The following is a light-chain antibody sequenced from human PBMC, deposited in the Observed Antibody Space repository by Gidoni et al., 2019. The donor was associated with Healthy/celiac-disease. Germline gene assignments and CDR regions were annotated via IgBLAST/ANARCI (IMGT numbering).Light chain of an antibody. J-gene: IGKJ4*01. V-gene: IGKV3-15*01. Sequence: PATLSVSPAERATLSCRASQSVSSNLAWYQQTPGQAPRRLIYGASTRATGIPARFSGSGSGTEFTLTISSLHSEDFAVYYCQQYNNWPLTFGGGTKVEIK. CDR1: QSVSSN. CDR2: GAS. CDR3: QQYNNWPLT.